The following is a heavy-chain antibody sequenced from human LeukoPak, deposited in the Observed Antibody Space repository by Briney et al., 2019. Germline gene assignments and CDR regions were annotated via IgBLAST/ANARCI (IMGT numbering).Heavy chain of an antibody. CDR3: ARSRDGYNLLDY. J-gene: IGHJ4*02. CDR1: GFTFSSYV. D-gene: IGHD5-24*01. CDR2: ISSNGGNT. V-gene: IGHV3-64*01. Sequence: PGGSLRLSCAASGFTFSSYVMHWVRQAPGERPQFVSAISSNGGNTYDANSVKGRFTISRDNSKNTLYLQMGSLRADDMAVYYCARSRDGYNLLDYWGQGTLVTVSS.